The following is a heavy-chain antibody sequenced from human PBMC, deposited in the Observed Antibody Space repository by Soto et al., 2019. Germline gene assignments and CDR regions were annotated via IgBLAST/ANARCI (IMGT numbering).Heavy chain of an antibody. D-gene: IGHD1-26*01. J-gene: IGHJ4*02. CDR1: GFTFSSYG. Sequence: PGGSLRLSCAASGFTFSSYGMHWVRQAPGKGLEWVAVIWYDGSNKYYADTVKGRFTISRDNSKNTLYLQMNSLRAEDTAVYYCARDLKRGSYFRGCLAYWGQGTLVTVSS. CDR3: ARDLKRGSYFRGCLAY. V-gene: IGHV3-33*08. CDR2: IWYDGSNK.